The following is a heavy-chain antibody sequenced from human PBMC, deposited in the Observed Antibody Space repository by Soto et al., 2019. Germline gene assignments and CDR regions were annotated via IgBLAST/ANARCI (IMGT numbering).Heavy chain of an antibody. V-gene: IGHV1-2*02. CDR1: GYIFTGYH. CDR3: ARDARGTRGFDEMDI. CDR2: INPNSGDT. J-gene: IGHJ6*02. D-gene: IGHD3-9*01. Sequence: GASVQVSCKASGYIFTGYHIHWVRQAPGRDLEWMGWINPNSGDTEYAQNFQGRVTMTRDTSFNLVYMEMSGLMSDDTAVYYCARDARGTRGFDEMDIWGQGTTVTVSS.